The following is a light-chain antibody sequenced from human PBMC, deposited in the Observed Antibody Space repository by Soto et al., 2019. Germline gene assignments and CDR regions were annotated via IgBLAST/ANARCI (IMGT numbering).Light chain of an antibody. CDR3: SSYAGSSNV. CDR1: SSDVGAYNY. CDR2: EVN. V-gene: IGLV2-8*01. J-gene: IGLJ1*01. Sequence: QSALTQPPSASGSPGRSVSIAGTGTSSDVGAYNYVPWYQQHPGKAPKLIIYEVNKRPSGVPDRFSGSKSGNTASLTVSGLQAEDEADYYCSSYAGSSNVFGTGTKVTVL.